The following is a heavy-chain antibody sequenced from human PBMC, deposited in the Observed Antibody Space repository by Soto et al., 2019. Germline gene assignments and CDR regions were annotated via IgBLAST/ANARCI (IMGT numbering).Heavy chain of an antibody. V-gene: IGHV1-69*02. Sequence: QVQLVQSGAEVKKPGSSVKVSCKASGGIFNRYSVSWVRQAPGQGLEWMGRIIPLFGITNYAQKFQGRVMITADKSTNTAYMEVNGLRSEDTALYYCATFYGGDCNTTTCYGDFDYWGQGTLVTVTS. CDR3: ATFYGGDCNTTTCYGDFDY. CDR1: GGIFNRYS. D-gene: IGHD2-2*01. CDR2: IIPLFGIT. J-gene: IGHJ4*02.